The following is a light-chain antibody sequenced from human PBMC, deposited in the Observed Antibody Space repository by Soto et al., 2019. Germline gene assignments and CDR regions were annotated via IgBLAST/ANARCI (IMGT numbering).Light chain of an antibody. J-gene: IGKJ5*01. CDR2: DAS. V-gene: IGKV3-11*01. CDR1: QSVGSY. Sequence: EIVLTQSPATLSLSPGERATLSCRASQSVGSYLAWYQQKPGQAPRLLIYDASNRATGIPARFSGSGSGTDFTLTINSLQPEDLATYYCQQLNSYPITFGQGTRLEIK. CDR3: QQLNSYPIT.